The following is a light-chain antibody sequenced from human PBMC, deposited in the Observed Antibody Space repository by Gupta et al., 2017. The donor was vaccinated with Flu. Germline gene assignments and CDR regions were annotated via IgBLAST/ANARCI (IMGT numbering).Light chain of an antibody. CDR3: LAWDASMNVWV. J-gene: IGLJ3*02. CDR1: SSNIGSNG. V-gene: IGLV1-36*01. CDR2: YSD. Sequence: RVTISCSGTSSNIGSNGLNWYQQMTGTAPNLLIYYSDWRASGVSDRFSGSTSGTSATLAISVLQAEEEADYYCLAWDASMNVWVFGGGTRLTVL.